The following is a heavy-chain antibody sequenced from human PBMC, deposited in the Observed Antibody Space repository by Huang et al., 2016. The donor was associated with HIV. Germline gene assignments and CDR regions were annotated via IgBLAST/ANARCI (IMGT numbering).Heavy chain of an antibody. V-gene: IGHV1-18*01. CDR1: GYTFSSSG. Sequence: QVQLVQSGAEVKKPGASVKVSCKASGYTFSSSGIRWVRQAPGQGLEWGGWISVYNGNTKFAQKFQGRLTMTTDTSTSTAYMELRSLRSDDTAVYYCARGGGIQLWLLGYYYMDVWGNGTTVTVSS. CDR3: ARGGGIQLWLLGYYYMDV. J-gene: IGHJ6*03. CDR2: ISVYNGNT. D-gene: IGHD5-18*01.